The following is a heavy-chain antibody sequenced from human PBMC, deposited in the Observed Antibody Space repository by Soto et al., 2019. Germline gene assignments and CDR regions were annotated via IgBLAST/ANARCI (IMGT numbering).Heavy chain of an antibody. CDR3: ARGAMVGPPLGWRLYYFDY. D-gene: IGHD5-18*01. J-gene: IGHJ4*02. CDR1: GGTFSSYA. Sequence: QVQLVQSGAEVKKPGSSVKVSCKASGGTFSSYAISWVRQAPGQGLEWMGGIIPIFGTANYAQKFQGRVTITADKSTSTAYMELSSLRSEDTAVYYCARGAMVGPPLGWRLYYFDYWGQGTLVTFSS. V-gene: IGHV1-69*06. CDR2: IIPIFGTA.